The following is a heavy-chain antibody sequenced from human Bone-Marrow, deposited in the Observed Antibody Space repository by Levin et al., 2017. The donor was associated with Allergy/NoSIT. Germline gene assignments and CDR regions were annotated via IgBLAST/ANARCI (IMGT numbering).Heavy chain of an antibody. D-gene: IGHD3-10*01. V-gene: IGHV4-39*02. CDR2: IRHGGDM. CDR1: GDSISSRSYY. Sequence: SQTLSLTCSVSGDSISSRSYYWAWFRQPPGKGLEWIGTIRHGGDMFYNPSLRSRVAVSLDTSKDPFSLKLTSVPAADPAVYFCARRGPIALVVRNAFDIWGRGTVATVSS. J-gene: IGHJ3*02. CDR3: ARRGPIALVVRNAFDI.